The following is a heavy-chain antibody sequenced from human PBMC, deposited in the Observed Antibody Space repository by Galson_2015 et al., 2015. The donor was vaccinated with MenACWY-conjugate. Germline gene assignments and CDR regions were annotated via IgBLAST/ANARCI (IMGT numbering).Heavy chain of an antibody. CDR3: ARLAPYYYVDY. CDR1: GFTFSDYY. Sequence: SLRLSCAASGFTFSDYYMSWIRQAPGKGLEWVSYISSSSSYTNYADSVKGRFTISRDNAKNSLYLQMNSLRAEDTAVYYCARLAPYYYVDYWGQGTLVTVSS. V-gene: IGHV3-11*03. J-gene: IGHJ4*02. CDR2: ISSSSSYT. D-gene: IGHD3-10*02.